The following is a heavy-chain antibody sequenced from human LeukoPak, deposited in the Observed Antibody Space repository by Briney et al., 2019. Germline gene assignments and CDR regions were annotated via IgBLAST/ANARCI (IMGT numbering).Heavy chain of an antibody. CDR2: ISYDGSNK. CDR1: GFTLSNAW. V-gene: IGHV3-30*18. J-gene: IGHJ6*04. D-gene: IGHD3-10*02. Sequence: GGSLRLSCAASGFTLSNAWMHWVRQAPGKGLEWVAVISYDGSNKYYADSVKGRFTISRDNSKNTLYLQMNSLRAEDTAVYYCAELGITMIGGVWGKGTTVTISS. CDR3: AELGITMIGGV.